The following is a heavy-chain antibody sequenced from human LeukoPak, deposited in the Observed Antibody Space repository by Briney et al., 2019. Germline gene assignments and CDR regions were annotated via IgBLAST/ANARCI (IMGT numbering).Heavy chain of an antibody. CDR3: ARYDPPEMATIKYAFDI. D-gene: IGHD5-24*01. CDR2: IYPGDSDT. CDR1: GYSFTNYW. J-gene: IGHJ3*02. Sequence: GESLKISCKGSGYSFTNYWIGWVRQMPGKGLEWMGIIYPGDSDTRYNPSFQGQVTISADKSISTAYLQWSSLKASDTAMYYCARYDPPEMATIKYAFDIWGQGTMVTVSS. V-gene: IGHV5-51*01.